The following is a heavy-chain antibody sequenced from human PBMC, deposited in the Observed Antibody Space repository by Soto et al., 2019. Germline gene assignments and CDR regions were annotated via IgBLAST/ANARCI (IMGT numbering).Heavy chain of an antibody. J-gene: IGHJ4*02. CDR1: GFTFRSNW. V-gene: IGHV3-74*01. CDR3: AATVATRPN. Sequence: EVQLVESGGGLVQPGGSLRLSCAASGFTFRSNWMHWVRQAPGKGPVWVSRIMSDESITNYADAVKGRFTISRDNDKNTLYVQMNSLRTEDTAVYYCAATVATRPNWGQGTLVTVSS. D-gene: IGHD2-21*01. CDR2: IMSDESIT.